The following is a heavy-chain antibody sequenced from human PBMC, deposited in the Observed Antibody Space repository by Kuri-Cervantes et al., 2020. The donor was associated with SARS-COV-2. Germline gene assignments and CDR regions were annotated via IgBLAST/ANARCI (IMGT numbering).Heavy chain of an antibody. D-gene: IGHD2-2*01. CDR3: ARDSSIVVGRKGYYGMDV. CDR1: EFTFTKCH. Sequence: GGSLRLSCAASEFTFTKCHMKCVRQAPGKGLEWGSSISSSSCYMYFVDSLKGRLTIFRDNSKNSLFLQMNSLRVEDTAVYYCARDSSIVVGRKGYYGMDVWGQGTTVTVSS. CDR2: ISSSSCYM. J-gene: IGHJ6*02. V-gene: IGHV3-21*01.